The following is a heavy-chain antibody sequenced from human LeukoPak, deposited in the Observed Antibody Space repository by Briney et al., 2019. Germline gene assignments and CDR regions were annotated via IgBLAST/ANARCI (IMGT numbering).Heavy chain of an antibody. V-gene: IGHV4-59*12. CDR1: GGSISSYY. Sequence: PSETLSLTCTVSGGSISSYYWSWIRQPPGKGLEWIGYIYYSGSTNYNPSLKSRVTISVDTSKNQFSLKLSSVTAADTAVYYCARESEGYCSGGSCCYYYGMDVWGQGTTVTVSS. CDR3: ARESEGYCSGGSCCYYYGMDV. CDR2: IYYSGST. J-gene: IGHJ6*02. D-gene: IGHD2-15*01.